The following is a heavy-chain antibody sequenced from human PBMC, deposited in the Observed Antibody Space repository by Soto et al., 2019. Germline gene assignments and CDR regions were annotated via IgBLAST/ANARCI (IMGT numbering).Heavy chain of an antibody. CDR3: AKEWFGESDV. D-gene: IGHD3-10*01. CDR2: ISYDGSNK. J-gene: IGHJ6*04. Sequence: QVQLVESGGGVIQPGRSLRLSCAASGFTFSSYGMHWVRQAPGKGLEWVAVISYDGSNKYYADSVKGRFTISRDNSKNTLYLQMNSLRAEDTAVYHCAKEWFGESDVWGKGTTVTVSS. V-gene: IGHV3-30*18. CDR1: GFTFSSYG.